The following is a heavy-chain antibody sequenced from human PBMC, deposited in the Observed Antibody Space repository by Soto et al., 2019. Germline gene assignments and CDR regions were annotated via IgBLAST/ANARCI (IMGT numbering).Heavy chain of an antibody. J-gene: IGHJ6*02. CDR1: GFTFSSYA. V-gene: IGHV3-23*01. Sequence: GSLRLSCAASGFTFSSYAMSWVRQAPGKGLEWVSAISGSGGSTYYADSVKGRFTISRDNSKNTLYLQMNSLRAEDTAVYYCAKSAGPTPYYYYGVDVWGQGTTVTVSS. CDR3: AKSAGPTPYYYYGVDV. D-gene: IGHD6-19*01. CDR2: ISGSGGST.